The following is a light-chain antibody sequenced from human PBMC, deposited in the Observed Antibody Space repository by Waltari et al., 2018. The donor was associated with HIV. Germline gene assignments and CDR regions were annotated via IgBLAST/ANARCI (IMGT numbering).Light chain of an antibody. V-gene: IGLV2-23*02. CDR1: SSDVGSYNL. CDR2: EFS. CDR3: CSYAGSSTPFV. J-gene: IGLJ1*01. Sequence: QSALTQPASVSGSPGQSITISCTGTSSDVGSYNLVSWYQQYPGKVPKLMICEFSKRPSGVSDRFSGSKSGNTASLTISGLQAEDEADYYCCSYAGSSTPFVFGTATKVTVL.